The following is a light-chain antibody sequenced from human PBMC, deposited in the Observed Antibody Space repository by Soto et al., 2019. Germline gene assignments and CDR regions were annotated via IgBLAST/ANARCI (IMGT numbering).Light chain of an antibody. Sequence: QSVLTQPPSVSGAPGQRVTISCTGNSSNLGAGYDVHWYQQLPGAAPKLVIFGNRNRPSGVPERFSGSKSGTSASLAITGLQAEDEADYYCCSYAGRSTWDVVFGGGTKLTVL. CDR2: GNR. V-gene: IGLV1-40*01. CDR3: CSYAGRSTWDVV. J-gene: IGLJ2*01. CDR1: SSNLGAGYD.